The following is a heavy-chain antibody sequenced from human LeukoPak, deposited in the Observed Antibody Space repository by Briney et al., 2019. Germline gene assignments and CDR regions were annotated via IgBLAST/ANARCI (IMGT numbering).Heavy chain of an antibody. CDR1: GYTFTSYD. Sequence: GASVKVSCKASGYTFTSYDINWVRQATGQGLEWMGWMNPNSGNTGYAQKFQGRVTMTRNTSISTAYMELSSLRSEDTAVYYCARVRTWIQLWAQNNWFDPWGQGTLVTVSS. J-gene: IGHJ5*02. V-gene: IGHV1-8*01. CDR3: ARVRTWIQLWAQNNWFDP. D-gene: IGHD5-18*01. CDR2: MNPNSGNT.